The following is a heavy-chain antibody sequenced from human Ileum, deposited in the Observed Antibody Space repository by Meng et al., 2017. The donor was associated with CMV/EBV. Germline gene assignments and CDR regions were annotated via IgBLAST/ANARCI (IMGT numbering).Heavy chain of an antibody. Sequence: VQLVRAGAEGKKPGASVKVSCKASGSTFTSYGISWVRQAPGQGLEWMGWISAYNGNTNYAQKLQGRVTMTTDTSTSTAYMELRSLRSDDTAVYYCARDRAPHDPFDYWGQGTLVTVSS. CDR2: ISAYNGNT. V-gene: IGHV1-18*01. J-gene: IGHJ4*02. D-gene: IGHD3-10*01. CDR3: ARDRAPHDPFDY. CDR1: GSTFTSYG.